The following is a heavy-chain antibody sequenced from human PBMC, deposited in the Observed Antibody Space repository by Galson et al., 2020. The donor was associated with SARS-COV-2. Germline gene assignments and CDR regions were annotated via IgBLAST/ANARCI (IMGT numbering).Heavy chain of an antibody. Sequence: GGSLRLSCAASGFTFSSYGMHWVRQAPGKGLEWVAVIWYDGSNKYYADSVKGRFTISRDNSKNTLYLQMNSLRAEDTAVYYCARNFAIFGVEYYYGMDVWGQGTTVTVSS. V-gene: IGHV3-33*01. CDR1: GFTFSSYG. J-gene: IGHJ6*02. CDR2: IWYDGSNK. CDR3: ARNFAIFGVEYYYGMDV. D-gene: IGHD3-3*01.